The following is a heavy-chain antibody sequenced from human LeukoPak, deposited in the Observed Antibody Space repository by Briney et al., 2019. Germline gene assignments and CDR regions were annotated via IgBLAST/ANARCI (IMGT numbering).Heavy chain of an antibody. CDR3: AKGKVNHDGALDA. CDR1: GFSISNYW. Sequence: GGSLRLSCAGSGFSISNYWMSWVRQAPGKGLEWVANIKQAESERFYVDSVKDRFIISRENAENSVYLQMNSLRDEDTAVYYCAKGKVNHDGALDAWGQGTLVTVSS. J-gene: IGHJ3*01. V-gene: IGHV3-7*01. CDR2: IKQAESER. D-gene: IGHD2-21*01.